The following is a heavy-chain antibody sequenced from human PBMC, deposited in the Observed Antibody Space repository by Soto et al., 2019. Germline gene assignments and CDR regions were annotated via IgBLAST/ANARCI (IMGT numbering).Heavy chain of an antibody. CDR3: ARGQRFSDWFDP. J-gene: IGHJ5*02. D-gene: IGHD3-3*01. V-gene: IGHV4-4*07. Sequence: QVHLQQSGPGLVNPSETLSLTCTVSGGSMSSYYWTWIRQPAGKGLEWIGRVYSSGGTHYNPSLKSRVTISLDTSKNQFSVGLLSVTDADTAVYYCARGQRFSDWFDPWGQGTLVAVSS. CDR2: VYSSGGT. CDR1: GGSMSSYY.